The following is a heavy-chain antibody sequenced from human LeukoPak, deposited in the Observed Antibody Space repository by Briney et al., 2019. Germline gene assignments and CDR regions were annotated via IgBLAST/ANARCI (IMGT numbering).Heavy chain of an antibody. CDR2: INHSGST. CDR1: GGSFSGYY. V-gene: IGHV4-34*01. J-gene: IGHJ4*02. D-gene: IGHD3-10*01. CDR3: ARHSRWARITMVRGVTDFDY. Sequence: SETLSLTCAVYGGSFSGYYWSWIRQPPGKGLEWIGEINHSGSTNYNPSLKSRVTISVDTSKNQFSLKLSSVTAADTAVYYCARHSRWARITMVRGVTDFDYWGQGTLVTASS.